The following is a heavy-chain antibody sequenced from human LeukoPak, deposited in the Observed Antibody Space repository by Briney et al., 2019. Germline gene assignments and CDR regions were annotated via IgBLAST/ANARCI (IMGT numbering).Heavy chain of an antibody. V-gene: IGHV1-69*05. CDR2: VIPIFGTA. D-gene: IGHD6-19*01. Sequence: ASVKVSCKASGGTFSSYAISWVRQAPGQGLEWMGRVIPIFGTANYAQKFQGRVTITTDESTSTAYMELSSLRSEDTAVYHCARDLAVAGLTYYYYYYMDVWGKGTTVTVSS. CDR1: GGTFSSYA. J-gene: IGHJ6*03. CDR3: ARDLAVAGLTYYYYYYMDV.